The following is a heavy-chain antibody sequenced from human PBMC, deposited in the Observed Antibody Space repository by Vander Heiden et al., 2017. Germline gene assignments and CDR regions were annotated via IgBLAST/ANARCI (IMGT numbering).Heavy chain of an antibody. Sequence: QVQLVQSGAEVKKPGASVKVYCKVSGYTLTDLSMHWVRQAPGKGLEWMGGFDPEDGETIYAQKFQGRVTMTEDTSTDTAYMELSSLRSEDTAVYYCATPGYSSGWIPFFDYWGQGTLVTVSS. V-gene: IGHV1-24*01. D-gene: IGHD6-19*01. CDR2: FDPEDGET. J-gene: IGHJ4*02. CDR3: ATPGYSSGWIPFFDY. CDR1: GYTLTDLS.